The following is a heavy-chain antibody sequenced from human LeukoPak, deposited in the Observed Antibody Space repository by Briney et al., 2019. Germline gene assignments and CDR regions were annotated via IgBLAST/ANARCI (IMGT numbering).Heavy chain of an antibody. D-gene: IGHD6-13*01. V-gene: IGHV4-34*01. Sequence: SETLSLTCTVSGGSISSYYWSWTRQPPGKGLEWIGEINHSGSTNYNPSLKSRVTISVDTSKNQFSLKLSSVTAADTAVYYCATGIAAAGRWFDPWGQGTLVTVSS. J-gene: IGHJ5*02. CDR3: ATGIAAAGRWFDP. CDR1: GGSISSYY. CDR2: INHSGST.